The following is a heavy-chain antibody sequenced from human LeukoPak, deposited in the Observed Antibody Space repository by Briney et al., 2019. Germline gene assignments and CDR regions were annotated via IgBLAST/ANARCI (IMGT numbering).Heavy chain of an antibody. V-gene: IGHV3-23*01. Sequence: GGSLRLSCEVSEFPFGVYAMAWVRQAPGKGLEWVSAIDASGSDTYYTDSVKGRFTISRDNSKNTVYLQMNSLRVEDTAVYYCADYRKPQGLDYWGQGTLVTVSS. CDR3: ADYRKPQGLDY. J-gene: IGHJ4*02. CDR2: IDASGSDT. D-gene: IGHD1-14*01. CDR1: EFPFGVYA.